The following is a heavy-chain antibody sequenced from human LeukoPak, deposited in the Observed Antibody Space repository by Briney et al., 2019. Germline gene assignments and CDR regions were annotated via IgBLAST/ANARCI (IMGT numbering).Heavy chain of an antibody. Sequence: PGGSLRLSCAASGFTFSSYAMSWVRQAPGKGLEWVSAISGSGGSTYYADSVKGRFTISRDNSKNTLYLQMNSLRAEDTAVYYCAKDLSLIQLGTKFDYWGQGTLVTVSS. CDR1: GFTFSSYA. V-gene: IGHV3-23*01. CDR3: AKDLSLIQLGTKFDY. D-gene: IGHD7-27*01. J-gene: IGHJ4*02. CDR2: ISGSGGST.